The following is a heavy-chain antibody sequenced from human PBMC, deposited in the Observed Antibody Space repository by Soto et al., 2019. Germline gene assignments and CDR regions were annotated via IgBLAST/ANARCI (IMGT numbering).Heavy chain of an antibody. CDR1: GFTFDTYE. CDR2: ISFAGTND. J-gene: IGHJ5*02. V-gene: IGHV3-30-3*01. CDR3: ARDMNWLDP. Sequence: QMQLVQSGGGVVQPGRSLRLFCAASGFTFDTYEMNWVRQAPGKGLEWVAMISFAGTNDYYADSVKGRFTISRDNSNNTLFLHTNSLRVEDTAFYYCARDMNWLDPWGQGSLVTVAS.